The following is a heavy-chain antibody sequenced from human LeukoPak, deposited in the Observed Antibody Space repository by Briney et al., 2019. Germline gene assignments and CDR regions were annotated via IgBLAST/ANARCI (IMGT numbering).Heavy chain of an antibody. Sequence: GGSLRLSCAASGFTFSSYSVNWVRQAPGKGLEWVSSISSSSSYIYYADSVKGRFTISRDNAKNSLYLQMNSLRAEDTAVYYCARDLASGKAAAGTVHWFDPWGQGTLVTVSS. CDR3: ARDLASGKAAAGTVHWFDP. J-gene: IGHJ5*02. D-gene: IGHD6-13*01. CDR1: GFTFSSYS. V-gene: IGHV3-21*01. CDR2: ISSSSSYI.